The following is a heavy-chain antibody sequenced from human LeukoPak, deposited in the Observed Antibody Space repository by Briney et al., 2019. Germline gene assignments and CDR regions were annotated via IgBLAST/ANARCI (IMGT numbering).Heavy chain of an antibody. J-gene: IGHJ4*02. CDR3: ARGSSGYYYADY. CDR2: ISTSTGDT. V-gene: IGHV1-18*01. CDR1: GYSFILYG. Sequence: ASVKVSCKTSGYSFILYGISWVRQAPGQGPEWMGWISTSTGDTKYTQKSQGRVTLTTDTSTSTAYMELSSLRSDDTAVYYCARGSSGYYYADYWGQGTLVTVSS. D-gene: IGHD3-22*01.